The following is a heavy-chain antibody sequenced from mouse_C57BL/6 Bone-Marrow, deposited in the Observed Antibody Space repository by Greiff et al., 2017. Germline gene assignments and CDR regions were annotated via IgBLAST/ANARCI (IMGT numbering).Heavy chain of an antibody. Sequence: EVKLVESGGGLVQPGGSLKLSCAASGFTFSDYYMYWVRQTPEKRLEWVAYISNGGGSTYYPDTVKGRFTISRDNAKNTLYLQMSRLKSEDTAMYYCARLRVYGNYLYAMDYWGQGTSVTVSS. V-gene: IGHV5-12*01. CDR1: GFTFSDYY. J-gene: IGHJ4*01. CDR2: ISNGGGST. D-gene: IGHD2-1*01. CDR3: ARLRVYGNYLYAMDY.